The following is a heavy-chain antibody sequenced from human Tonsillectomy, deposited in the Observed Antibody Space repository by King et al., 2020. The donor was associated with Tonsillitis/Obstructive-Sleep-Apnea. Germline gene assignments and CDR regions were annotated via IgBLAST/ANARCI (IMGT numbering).Heavy chain of an antibody. Sequence: QLQESGPGLVKPSETLSLTCTVSGGSISSSSYYWGWIRQPPGKGLEWIGSIYYSGSTYYNPSLKSRVTISVDTSKNQFSLKLSSVTAADTAVYYCANEHSAEPTFGRFDYWGQGTLVTVSS. CDR1: GGSISSSSYY. CDR3: ANEHSAEPTFGRFDY. J-gene: IGHJ4*02. V-gene: IGHV4-39*01. CDR2: IYYSGST. D-gene: IGHD1-14*01.